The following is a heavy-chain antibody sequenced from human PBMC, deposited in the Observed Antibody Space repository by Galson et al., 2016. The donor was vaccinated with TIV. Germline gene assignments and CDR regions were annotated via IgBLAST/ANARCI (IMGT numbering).Heavy chain of an antibody. V-gene: IGHV3-23*01. J-gene: IGHJ4*02. CDR3: AKDERLGSYFDY. CDR1: GFTFSSYA. Sequence: LSCAASGFTFSSYAMSWVRQAPGKGLEWVSGISSGGASTYYADSAKGRFTISRDNSKNTVYLQVNSLRDEDTAVYYCAKDERLGSYFDYWGQGTLVTVSS. D-gene: IGHD3-10*01. CDR2: ISSGGAST.